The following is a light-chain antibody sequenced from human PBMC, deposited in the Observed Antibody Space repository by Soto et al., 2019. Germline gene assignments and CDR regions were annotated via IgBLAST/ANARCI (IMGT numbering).Light chain of an antibody. J-gene: IGKJ1*01. Sequence: AIRMTQSPSSLSASTGDRVTITCRASQGISSYLAWYQQKPGKAPKLLIYAASSLQSGVPSRFSGSGSGTDFTLTISSLQPEDFATYYCQQSYSTPWTFGQGTKVHI. V-gene: IGKV1-8*01. CDR1: QGISSY. CDR3: QQSYSTPWT. CDR2: AAS.